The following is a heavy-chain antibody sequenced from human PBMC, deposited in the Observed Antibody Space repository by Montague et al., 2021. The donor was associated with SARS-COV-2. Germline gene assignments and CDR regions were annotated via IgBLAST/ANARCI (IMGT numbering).Heavy chain of an antibody. CDR1: GFIFEDYA. CDR2: ISWNSGSI. D-gene: IGHD3-22*01. Sequence: SLRLSCAASGFIFEDYAMHWARQAPGKGLEWVSGISWNSGSIAYADSVKGRFTISRENAKNSLYLQMSSLRPEDTALYYCAKDGGHSSGYYYEGGFDSWGQGTLVSVSS. J-gene: IGHJ4*02. CDR3: AKDGGHSSGYYYEGGFDS. V-gene: IGHV3-9*01.